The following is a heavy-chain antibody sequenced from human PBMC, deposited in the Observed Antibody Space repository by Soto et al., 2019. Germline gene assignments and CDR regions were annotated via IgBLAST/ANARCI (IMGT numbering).Heavy chain of an antibody. CDR2: ISAYNGNT. D-gene: IGHD6-6*01. Sequence: ASVKVSCKASGYTFTSYGISWVRQAPGQGLEWMGWISAYNGNTNYAQKLQGRVTMTTDTSTSTAYMELRSLRSDDTAVYYCARGGYSSSSADVYYYYYGMDVWGQGTTVTVS. CDR3: ARGGYSSSSADVYYYYYGMDV. J-gene: IGHJ6*02. CDR1: GYTFTSYG. V-gene: IGHV1-18*01.